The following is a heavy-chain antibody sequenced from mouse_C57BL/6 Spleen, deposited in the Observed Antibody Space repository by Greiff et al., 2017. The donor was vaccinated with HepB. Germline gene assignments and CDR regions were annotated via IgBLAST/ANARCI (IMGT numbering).Heavy chain of an antibody. J-gene: IGHJ1*03. CDR3: ARYDYDWYFDV. V-gene: IGHV1-81*01. CDR1: GYTFTSYG. CDR2: IYPRSGNT. Sequence: QVQLQQSGAELARPGASVKLSCKASGYTFTSYGISWVKQRTGQGLEWIGEIYPRSGNTYYNKKFKGKATLTADKSSSTAYMELRSLTSEDSAVYFCARYDYDWYFDVWGTGTTVTVSS. D-gene: IGHD2-4*01.